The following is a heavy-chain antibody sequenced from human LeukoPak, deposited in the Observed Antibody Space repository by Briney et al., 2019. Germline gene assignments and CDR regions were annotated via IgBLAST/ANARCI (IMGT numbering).Heavy chain of an antibody. V-gene: IGHV1-46*01. CDR2: INPNDGST. D-gene: IGHD5-12*01. J-gene: IGHJ4*02. CDR3: ARARGYSGYHPIDY. Sequence: ASVKVSCKASGYTFTSYFMHWVRQAPGQGLEWMGIINPNDGSTSDAQNFQGRVTMTRDTSTSTAYMELSSLRSEDTAVYFCARARGYSGYHPIDYWGQGTLVTVSS. CDR1: GYTFTSYF.